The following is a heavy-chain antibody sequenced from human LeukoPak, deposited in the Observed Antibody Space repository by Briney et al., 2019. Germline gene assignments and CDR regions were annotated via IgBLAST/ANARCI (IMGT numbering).Heavy chain of an antibody. Sequence: GKSLRPSCAASGFNFRDYGTHWVLQAPGKGLEWVALISSDGTKKFDADSVRGRSTISRDNSKNTLSLQMNTLRTEDTAVYYCVTNIRPVADYCGQRTLVTVSS. CDR1: GFNFRDYG. CDR3: VTNIRPVADY. J-gene: IGHJ4*02. V-gene: IGHV3-30*03. CDR2: ISSDGTKK. D-gene: IGHD2-2*01.